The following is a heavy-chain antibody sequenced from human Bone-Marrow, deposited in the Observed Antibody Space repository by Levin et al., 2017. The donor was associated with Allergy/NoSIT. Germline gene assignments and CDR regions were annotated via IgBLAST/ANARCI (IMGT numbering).Heavy chain of an antibody. D-gene: IGHD3-10*01. V-gene: IGHV4-30-4*01. J-gene: IGHJ5*02. Sequence: SETLSLTCTVSGGSISSGDYYWSWIRQPPGKGREWIGYIYYSGSTYYNPSLKSRVTIAVDTSKNQFSLKLSSVTPADTAVYYCARGNGSGTSPGGWFDPWGQGTLVTVSS. CDR3: ARGNGSGTSPGGWFDP. CDR1: GGSISSGDYY. CDR2: IYYSGST.